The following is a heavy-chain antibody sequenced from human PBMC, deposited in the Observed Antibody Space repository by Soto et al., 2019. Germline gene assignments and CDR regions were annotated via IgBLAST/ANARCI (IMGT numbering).Heavy chain of an antibody. CDR1: GFTFGDNA. CDR2: IRSKTYGERT. J-gene: IGHJ4*02. Sequence: GGSLRLSCLTSGFTFGDNAMGWVRQPPGKGLEWVGFIRSKTYGERTDYAASVKGRFTISRDDSESIVYLQMNSLETEDTGLYYFQLFDYDSSGSIRSWSQGTLVTVSS. V-gene: IGHV3-49*04. CDR3: QLFDYDSSGSIRS. D-gene: IGHD3-22*01.